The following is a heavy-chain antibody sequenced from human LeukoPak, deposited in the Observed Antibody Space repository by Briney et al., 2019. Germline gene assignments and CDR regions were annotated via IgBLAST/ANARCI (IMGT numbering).Heavy chain of an antibody. J-gene: IGHJ4*02. CDR2: ISYDGNNK. Sequence: GGSLRLSCAASEFTFSSYGIRWVRQAPGKGLEWVAVISYDGNNKYYADSVKGRFTISRDNSKNTLYLQMNSLRAEDTAVYYCATLPYWGQGTLVTVSS. V-gene: IGHV3-30*03. CDR1: EFTFSSYG. CDR3: ATLPY.